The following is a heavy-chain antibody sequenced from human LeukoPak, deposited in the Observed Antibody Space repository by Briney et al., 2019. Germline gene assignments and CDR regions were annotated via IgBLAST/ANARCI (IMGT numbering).Heavy chain of an antibody. CDR2: ISSSSSYI. D-gene: IGHD1-14*01. CDR3: ARGRAGDNRAFDI. J-gene: IGHJ3*02. Sequence: GRSLRLSCAASGFTFSSYAMHWVRQAPGKGLEWVSSISSSSSYIYYADSVKGRFTISRDNAKNSLYLQMNSLGAEDTAVYYCARGRAGDNRAFDIWGQGTMVTVSS. V-gene: IGHV3-21*01. CDR1: GFTFSSYA.